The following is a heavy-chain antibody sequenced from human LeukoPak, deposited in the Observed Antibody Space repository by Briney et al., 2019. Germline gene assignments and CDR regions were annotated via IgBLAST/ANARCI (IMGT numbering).Heavy chain of an antibody. CDR1: GFTFSTYE. V-gene: IGHV3-48*03. D-gene: IGHD5-24*01. J-gene: IGHJ4*02. Sequence: GGSLRLSCAASGFTFSTYEMNWVRQAPGKGLEWVSYISSSGSTIYSADSVKGRFTISRDNAKNSLYLQMNSLRAEDTAVYYCARSRRWLKLHRGEYYFDSWGQGTLVTVSS. CDR2: ISSSGSTI. CDR3: ARSRRWLKLHRGEYYFDS.